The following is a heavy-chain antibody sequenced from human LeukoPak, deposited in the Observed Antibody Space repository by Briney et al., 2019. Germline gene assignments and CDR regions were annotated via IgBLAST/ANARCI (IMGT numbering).Heavy chain of an antibody. Sequence: GASVKVSCKTSGYTFTGYFIHWVRQAPGQGLEWMGRINPNTGDADYAQNFRGRVTMTRDTFIGTAYMELSRLRFDDTAVYYCARESLVSGGGRWFDPWGQGTLVTVSS. CDR1: GYTFTGYF. V-gene: IGHV1-2*06. D-gene: IGHD2/OR15-2a*01. J-gene: IGHJ5*02. CDR3: ARESLVSGGGRWFDP. CDR2: INPNTGDA.